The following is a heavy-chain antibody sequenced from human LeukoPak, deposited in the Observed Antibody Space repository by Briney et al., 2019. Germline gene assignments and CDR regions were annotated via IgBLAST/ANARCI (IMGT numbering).Heavy chain of an antibody. J-gene: IGHJ4*02. D-gene: IGHD7-27*01. V-gene: IGHV1-8*01. CDR2: MNPNTGNT. CDR3: VRGPRNWGMDY. CDR1: GHTFTTYD. Sequence: ASVKVSCKASGHTFTTYDINWVRQATGQGLEWMGWMNPNTGNTGYAQKFQGRVSLTRNTSISTAYMELSSLRSEDTAVYYCVRGPRNWGMDYWGQGTLVTASS.